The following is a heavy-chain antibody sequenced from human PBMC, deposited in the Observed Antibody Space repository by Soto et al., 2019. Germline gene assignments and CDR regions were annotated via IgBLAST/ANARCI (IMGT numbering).Heavy chain of an antibody. CDR3: ARAHRNYDILTGYYP. CDR2: IYYSGST. D-gene: IGHD3-9*01. Sequence: QLQLQESGPGLVKPSETLSLTCTVSGGSISSSSYYWGWIRQPPGKGLEWIGSIYYSGSTYYNPSLKSRVTISVDTSKNQFSLKLSSVTAADTAVYYCARAHRNYDILTGYYPWGQGTLVTVSS. CDR1: GGSISSSSYY. V-gene: IGHV4-39*01. J-gene: IGHJ5*02.